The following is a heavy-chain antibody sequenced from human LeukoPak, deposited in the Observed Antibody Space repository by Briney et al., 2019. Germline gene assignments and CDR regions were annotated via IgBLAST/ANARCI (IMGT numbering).Heavy chain of an antibody. Sequence: SQTLSLTCTVSGGSISSSSYYWGWIRQPPGKGLEWIGSIYYTRSTYYNPSLKSRVTISVDTSKNQFSLKLTSVTAADTAVYYCARGVTMIVVVIHDWYFDLWGRGTLVTVSS. CDR3: ARGVTMIVVVIHDWYFDL. D-gene: IGHD3-22*01. V-gene: IGHV4-39*01. CDR2: IYYTRST. J-gene: IGHJ2*01. CDR1: GGSISSSSYY.